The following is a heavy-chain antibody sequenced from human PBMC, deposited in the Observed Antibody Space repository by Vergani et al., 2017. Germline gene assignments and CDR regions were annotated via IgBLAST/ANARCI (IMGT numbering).Heavy chain of an antibody. D-gene: IGHD3-10*01. Sequence: QVHLQESGPGLVKPSETLTLTCSVSNYSIGRDYFWGWLQRSPGKGIEYIASTYHGGITYYNHSLKSRATITIDTSENGIYLRLTSVTAADTALYHCAIXVGSGNYFHLFDSCVQGTLVIVS. J-gene: IGHJ4*02. CDR1: NYSIGRDYF. CDR2: TYHGGIT. V-gene: IGHV4-38-2*02. CDR3: AIXVGSGNYFHLFDS.